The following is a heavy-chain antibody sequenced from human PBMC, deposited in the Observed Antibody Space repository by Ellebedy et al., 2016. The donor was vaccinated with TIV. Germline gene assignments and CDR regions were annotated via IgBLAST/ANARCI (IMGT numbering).Heavy chain of an antibody. V-gene: IGHV3-23*01. J-gene: IGHJ3*01. Sequence: GGSLRLSXAGSGFTFINYVMIWVRQAPGKGLEWVAAISGTGFSTYYADSVKGRFTISRDNSKKTVYLQMNSLRAEDTATYYCAKDLFRSTPTGGAFDFWGQGTMVTVSS. CDR1: GFTFINYV. CDR2: ISGTGFST. D-gene: IGHD3-16*01. CDR3: AKDLFRSTPTGGAFDF.